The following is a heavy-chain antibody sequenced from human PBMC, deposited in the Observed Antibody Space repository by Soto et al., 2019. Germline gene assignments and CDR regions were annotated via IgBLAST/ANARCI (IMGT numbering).Heavy chain of an antibody. Sequence: EVQLVESGGGLVQPGRSLRLSCAASGFTFDDYAMHWVRQAPGKGLEWVSGISWNSGSIGYVASVKGRLTISRDNAKNSQKLQMNSLRADDTALYYFEKDDTYGVTVTSHFDFWGQGTLVTVSS. V-gene: IGHV3-9*01. D-gene: IGHD4-17*01. CDR3: EKDDTYGVTVTSHFDF. J-gene: IGHJ4*02. CDR1: GFTFDDYA. CDR2: ISWNSGSI.